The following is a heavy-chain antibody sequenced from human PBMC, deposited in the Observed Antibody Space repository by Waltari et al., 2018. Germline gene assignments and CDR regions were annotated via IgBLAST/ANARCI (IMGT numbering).Heavy chain of an antibody. D-gene: IGHD2-2*01. Sequence: VRLVGSGGGLVQAGVSRSLSCSASGCPFGRHAMRWVRQAQGKGLEWVSVISGSGDNTYYADSGKGRFTISRDNSKNTLYLKMNSLRADDTATYYCAKDRYCNYISCYGGWVYWGQGNLVTVSS. V-gene: IGHV3-23*04. CDR1: GCPFGRHA. CDR3: AKDRYCNYISCYGGWVY. J-gene: IGHJ4*02. CDR2: ISGSGDNT.